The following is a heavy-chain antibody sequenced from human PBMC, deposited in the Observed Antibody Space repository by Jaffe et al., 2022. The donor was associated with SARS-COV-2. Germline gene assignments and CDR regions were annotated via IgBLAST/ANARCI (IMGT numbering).Heavy chain of an antibody. J-gene: IGHJ4*02. D-gene: IGHD3-10*01. Sequence: QVQLQESGPGLVKPSQTLSLTCTVSGGSIGSGSYYWSWIRQPAGKGLEWIGRIYTRGSTNYNPSLKSRVTISVDTSKNQFSLKLSSVTAADTAVYYCAREPPVRPNYFDYWGQGTLVTVSS. V-gene: IGHV4-61*02. CDR3: AREPPVRPNYFDY. CDR2: IYTRGST. CDR1: GGSIGSGSYY.